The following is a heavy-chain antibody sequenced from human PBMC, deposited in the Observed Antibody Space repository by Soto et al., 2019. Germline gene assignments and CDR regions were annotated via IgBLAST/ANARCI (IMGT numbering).Heavy chain of an antibody. D-gene: IGHD4-17*01. CDR2: IRSKANSYAT. Sequence: GGSLRLSCAASGFTFSGSAMHWVRQASGKGLEWVGRIRSKANSYATAYAASVKGRFTISRDDSKNTAYLQMNSLKTEDTAVYYCTRVYGDYPRNYYYYYMDVWGKGTTVTVSS. CDR1: GFTFSGSA. V-gene: IGHV3-73*01. J-gene: IGHJ6*03. CDR3: TRVYGDYPRNYYYYYMDV.